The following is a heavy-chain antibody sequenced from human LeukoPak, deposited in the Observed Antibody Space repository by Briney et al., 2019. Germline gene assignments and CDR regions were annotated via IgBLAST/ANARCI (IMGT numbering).Heavy chain of an antibody. CDR2: IYTSGST. J-gene: IGHJ5*02. V-gene: IGHV4-61*02. CDR3: AREVPIFGVVIIGWFDP. D-gene: IGHD3-3*01. Sequence: PSQTLSLTCTVSGGSISSGSYYWSRIRQPAGKGLEWIGRIYTSGSTNYNPSLKSRVTISVDTSKNQFSLKLSSVTAADTAVYYCAREVPIFGVVIIGWFDPWGQGTLVTVSS. CDR1: GGSISSGSYY.